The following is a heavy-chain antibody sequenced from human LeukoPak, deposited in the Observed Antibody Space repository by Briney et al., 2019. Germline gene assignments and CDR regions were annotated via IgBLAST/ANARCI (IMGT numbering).Heavy chain of an antibody. CDR2: FGSGAST. D-gene: IGHD3-3*01. V-gene: IGHV3-23*01. J-gene: IGHJ4*02. Sequence: GAFLRPSCAASGFTFSSYAVSWVRQAARTRLEWVSGFGSGASTYYTDSVKGRFTSSRDNSKNTLYMQMNSLRAEDSAVYYCAKDFWSGYYPNYWGQGTLVTVSS. CDR1: GFTFSSYA. CDR3: AKDFWSGYYPNY.